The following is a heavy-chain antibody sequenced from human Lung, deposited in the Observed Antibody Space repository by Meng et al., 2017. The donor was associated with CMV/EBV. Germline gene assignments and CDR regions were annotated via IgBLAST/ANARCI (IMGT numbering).Heavy chain of an antibody. Sequence: GSLRLSCTVSGGSVSSGSFYWSWIRQPPGEGLEWIGFVYYSGSTNYNPALKSRVTMSIDTSKNQFSLKLSSVTAADTAMYYCARVPQNIAAAGISAFDIWGQGTMVTGSS. CDR2: VYYSGST. CDR3: ARVPQNIAAAGISAFDI. CDR1: GGSVSSGSFY. J-gene: IGHJ3*02. D-gene: IGHD6-13*01. V-gene: IGHV4-61*01.